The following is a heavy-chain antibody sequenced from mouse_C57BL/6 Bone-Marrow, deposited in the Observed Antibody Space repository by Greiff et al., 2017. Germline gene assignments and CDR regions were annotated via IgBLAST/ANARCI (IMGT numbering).Heavy chain of an antibody. CDR2: INYDGSST. V-gene: IGHV5-16*01. J-gene: IGHJ4*01. CDR3: ARDGVYAMDY. Sequence: EVKLMESEGGLVQPGSSMKLSCTASGFTFSDYYMAWVRQVPEKGLEWVANINYDGSSTYYLDSLKSRFIISRDNAKNILYLQMSSLKSEDTATYDCARDGVYAMDYWGQGTSVTVSS. CDR1: GFTFSDYY.